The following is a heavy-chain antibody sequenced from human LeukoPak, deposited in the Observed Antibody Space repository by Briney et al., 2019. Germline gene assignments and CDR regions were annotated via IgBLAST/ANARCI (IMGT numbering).Heavy chain of an antibody. D-gene: IGHD3-16*01. V-gene: IGHV3-21*01. CDR1: GFTFSHYS. J-gene: IGHJ5*02. CDR3: ARARRGGSPRGFDP. Sequence: PGGSLRLSCVASGFTFSHYSMHWVRQAPGKGLEWVSSISSSSSYIYYADLVKGRFTISRDNAKNSLYLQMNSLRAEDTAVYYCARARRGGSPRGFDPWGQGTLVTVSS. CDR2: ISSSSSYI.